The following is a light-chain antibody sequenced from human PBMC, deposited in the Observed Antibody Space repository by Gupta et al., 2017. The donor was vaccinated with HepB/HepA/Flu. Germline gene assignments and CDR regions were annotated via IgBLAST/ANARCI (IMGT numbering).Light chain of an antibody. V-gene: IGKV1-33*01. J-gene: IGKJ5*01. CDR2: EAP. CDR1: QDISNY. Sequence: ASVGDRVTITCQASQDISNYLNWYQQKPGKAPKLLIYEAPNLETGVPSRFSGSGPGTDFTFTISSLKPEDIATYYCKQYDNLPSNFGQGTRLEIK. CDR3: KQYDNLPSN.